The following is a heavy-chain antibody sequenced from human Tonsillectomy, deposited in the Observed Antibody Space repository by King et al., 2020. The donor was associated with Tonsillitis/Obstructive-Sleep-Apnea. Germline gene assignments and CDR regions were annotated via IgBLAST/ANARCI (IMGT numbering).Heavy chain of an antibody. Sequence: QLQESGPGLVKPSQTLSLTCTVSGGSISSGGYYWSWIRQHPGKGLEWIGYIYYSGSTYYNPSLQSRVTISVDTSKNQFSLKLSSVTAADTAVYYCARDDFWSASERAFDIWGQGTMVTVSS. D-gene: IGHD3-3*01. CDR3: ARDDFWSASERAFDI. CDR1: GGSISSGGYY. V-gene: IGHV4-31*03. CDR2: IYYSGST. J-gene: IGHJ3*02.